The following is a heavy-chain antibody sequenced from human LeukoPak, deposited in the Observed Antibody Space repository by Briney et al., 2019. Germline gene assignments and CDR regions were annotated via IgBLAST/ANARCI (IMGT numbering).Heavy chain of an antibody. J-gene: IGHJ4*02. V-gene: IGHV4-34*01. CDR1: GGSFSGYY. D-gene: IGHD3-22*01. Sequence: KSSETLSLTCAVYGGSFSGYYWSWIRQPPGKGLEWIGEINHSGSTNYNPSLKSRVTISVDTSKNQFSLKLSSVTAADTAVYYCARHPLNYYDSSGYSLFDYWGQGTLVTVSS. CDR2: INHSGST. CDR3: ARHPLNYYDSSGYSLFDY.